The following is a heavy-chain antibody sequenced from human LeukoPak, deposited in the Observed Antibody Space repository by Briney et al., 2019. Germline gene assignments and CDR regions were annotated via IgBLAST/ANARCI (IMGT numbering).Heavy chain of an antibody. V-gene: IGHV1-18*01. CDR2: ISAYNGNT. J-gene: IGHJ4*02. Sequence: ASVTVSCKASGYTFTSYGISWVRQAPGQGLEWMGWISAYNGNTNYAQKLQGRVTMTADTSTSTAYMELRSLRSDDTAVYYCARGSIYYDSSGYWDYWGQGTLVTVSS. D-gene: IGHD3-22*01. CDR1: GYTFTSYG. CDR3: ARGSIYYDSSGYWDY.